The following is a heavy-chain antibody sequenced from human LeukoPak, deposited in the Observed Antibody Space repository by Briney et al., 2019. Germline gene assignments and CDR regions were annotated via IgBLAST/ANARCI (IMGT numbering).Heavy chain of an antibody. CDR2: ISGSGGST. CDR1: GFTFSSYA. D-gene: IGHD6-13*01. Sequence: PGGSLRLSCAASGFTFSSYAMSWVRQAPGKGLEWVSAISGSGGSTYYADSVKGWFTISRDNSKNTLYLQMNSLRAEDTAVYYCAKDPRAAAGTEYVYWGQGTLVTVSS. V-gene: IGHV3-23*01. CDR3: AKDPRAAAGTEYVY. J-gene: IGHJ4*02.